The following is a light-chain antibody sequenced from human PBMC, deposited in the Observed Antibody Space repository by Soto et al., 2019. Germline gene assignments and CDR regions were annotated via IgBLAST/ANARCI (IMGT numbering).Light chain of an antibody. CDR2: DTY. V-gene: IGLV1-51*01. CDR1: SSNIADNS. J-gene: IGLJ1*01. Sequence: QSVLRHPPSVCAAPGHKVTISCSGSSSNIADNSVSWYQHLPGTAPKLLIYDTYRRPSGIPARFSGSKSGTSATLGITGLQTGDEADYYCGAWDTSLNVYVFGSGTKVTVL. CDR3: GAWDTSLNVYV.